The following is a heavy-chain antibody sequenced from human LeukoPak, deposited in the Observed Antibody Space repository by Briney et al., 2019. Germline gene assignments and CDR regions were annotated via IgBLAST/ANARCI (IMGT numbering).Heavy chain of an antibody. Sequence: GGPLRLSCAASGFTVSSNYMSWVRQAPGKGLEWVSVIYSGGSTYYADSVKGRFTISRDNSKNTLYLQINNLRAEDTAVYYCARVLLPSFDSTYYFDYWGQGTLATVSS. V-gene: IGHV3-53*01. CDR3: ARVLLPSFDSTYYFDY. CDR1: GFTVSSNY. J-gene: IGHJ4*02. D-gene: IGHD3-22*01. CDR2: IYSGGST.